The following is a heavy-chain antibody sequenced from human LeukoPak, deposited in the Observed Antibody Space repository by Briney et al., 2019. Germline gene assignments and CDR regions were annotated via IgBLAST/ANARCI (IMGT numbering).Heavy chain of an antibody. CDR3: ARDSSTSSFDY. CDR1: GFTFSSCT. J-gene: IGHJ4*02. CDR2: ITTTSTF. Sequence: GGSLRLSCAASGFTFSSCTMNWVRQAPGKGLEWVSSITTTSTFYADSVKGRFTISRDNAKNSLYLRMSSLRAEDTAVYFCARDSSTSSFDYWGQGILVTVSS. V-gene: IGHV3-21*01. D-gene: IGHD6-6*01.